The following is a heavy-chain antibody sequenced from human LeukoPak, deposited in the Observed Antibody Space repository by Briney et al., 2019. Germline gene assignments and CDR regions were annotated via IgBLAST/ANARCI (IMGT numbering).Heavy chain of an antibody. CDR2: ITASGGNT. V-gene: IGHV3-23*01. CDR3: AKGNGYSYGRYYFDY. J-gene: IGHJ4*02. D-gene: IGHD5-18*01. Sequence: GGSLRLSCAASGFTFSSYAMGWVRQAPGKGLEWVSAITASGGNTYYADSVKGRFTISRDNSKNTLYLQVNSLRVEDTAVYYCAKGNGYSYGRYYFDYWGQGTLVTVSS. CDR1: GFTFSSYA.